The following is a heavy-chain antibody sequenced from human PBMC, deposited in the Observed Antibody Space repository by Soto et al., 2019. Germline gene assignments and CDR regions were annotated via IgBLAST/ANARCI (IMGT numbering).Heavy chain of an antibody. V-gene: IGHV3-33*01. D-gene: IGHD1-1*01. J-gene: IGHJ6*02. Sequence: GGSLRLSCAASGFTFSGYGMHWVRQAPGEGLEWVAVIWYDGSNKYYADSVKGRFTISRDNSKNTLYLQMNSLRAEDTAVYYCAIQEVTGYYYYYYGMDVWGQGTTVTVSS. CDR2: IWYDGSNK. CDR3: AIQEVTGYYYYYYGMDV. CDR1: GFTFSGYG.